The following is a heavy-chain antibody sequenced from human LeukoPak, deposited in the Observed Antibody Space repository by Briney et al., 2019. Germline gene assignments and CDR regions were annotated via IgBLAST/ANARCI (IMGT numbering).Heavy chain of an antibody. CDR3: ARAGAYHFDN. D-gene: IGHD3-16*01. J-gene: IGHJ4*02. Sequence: PGGSLRFSCAASGFTFTDYWMHWVRQVPGKGLVWVSIINTDTRGTYYADSVKGRFTISRDNAKSTLYLQMDSLRAEDTAVYYCARAGAYHFDNWGQGTLVTVSS. V-gene: IGHV3-74*01. CDR1: GFTFTDYW. CDR2: INTDTRGT.